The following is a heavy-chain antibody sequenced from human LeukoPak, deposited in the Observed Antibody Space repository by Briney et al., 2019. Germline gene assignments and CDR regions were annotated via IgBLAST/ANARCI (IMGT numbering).Heavy chain of an antibody. D-gene: IGHD6-13*01. CDR2: MRVDGTDI. J-gene: IGHJ4*02. V-gene: IGHV3-7*03. CDR1: GFTFSSYW. CDR3: AKDVAYSSSWNDY. Sequence: GGSLRLSCVASGFTFSSYWMSWVRQAPGKGLEWVANMRVDGTDIHYVDSVKGRFTISSDNARNSLYLQMNTLRAEDTAVYYCAKDVAYSSSWNDYWGQGTLVTVAS.